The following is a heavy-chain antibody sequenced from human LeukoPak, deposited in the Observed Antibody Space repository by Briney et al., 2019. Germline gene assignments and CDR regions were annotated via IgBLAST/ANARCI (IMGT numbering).Heavy chain of an antibody. CDR2: IYYSGST. CDR1: GGSISSYY. V-gene: IGHV4-59*01. Sequence: SETLSLTCTVSGGSISSYYWSWIRQPPGKGLEWIGYIYYSGSTNYNPSLKSRVTISVDTSKNQFSLKLSSVTAADTDVYYCAREAYQTFDPWGQGTLVTVSS. CDR3: AREAYQTFDP. J-gene: IGHJ5*02.